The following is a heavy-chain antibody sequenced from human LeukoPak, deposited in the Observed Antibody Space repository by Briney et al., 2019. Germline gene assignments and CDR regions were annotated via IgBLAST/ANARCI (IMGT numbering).Heavy chain of an antibody. V-gene: IGHV1-69*05. J-gene: IGHJ6*03. D-gene: IGHD1-26*01. CDR3: ARGIAPYSGTYGVGYNYYMDV. CDR2: IIPIFGTA. Sequence: SVKVSCKASGGTFSSYAISWVRQAPGQGLEWMGGIIPIFGTANYAQKFQGRVTITTDESTTTAYMELSSLRSEDTAVYYCARGIAPYSGTYGVGYNYYMDVWGKGTTVTVSS. CDR1: GGTFSSYA.